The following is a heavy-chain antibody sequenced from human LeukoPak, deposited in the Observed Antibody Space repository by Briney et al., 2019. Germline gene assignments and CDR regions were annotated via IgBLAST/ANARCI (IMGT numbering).Heavy chain of an antibody. CDR3: ARARPYSPPDDY. CDR2: IYYTGNT. D-gene: IGHD1-26*01. J-gene: IGHJ4*02. CDR1: GGSISGSNYY. Sequence: PSETLSLTCTLSGGSISGSNYYWGWIRQPPGKGLEWIGSIYYTGNTYYNPSLKSRVTISIDTSKNQFSLKLSSVTAADTAMYYCARARPYSPPDDYWGQGTLVTVSS. V-gene: IGHV4-39*07.